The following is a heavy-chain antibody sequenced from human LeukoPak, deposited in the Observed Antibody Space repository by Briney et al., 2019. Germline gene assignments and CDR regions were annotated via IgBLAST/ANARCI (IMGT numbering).Heavy chain of an antibody. J-gene: IGHJ4*02. CDR1: GFTFSSYW. V-gene: IGHV3-74*01. D-gene: IGHD6-6*01. CDR2: INTDGSST. CDR3: ARDFPYSSSWGLYFDY. Sequence: GGSLRLSCAASGFTFSSYWMHWVRQAPGKGLVWVSRINTDGSSTSYADSVKGRFTISRDNAKNTLYLQMNSLRAEDTAVYYCARDFPYSSSWGLYFDYWGQGTLVTVSS.